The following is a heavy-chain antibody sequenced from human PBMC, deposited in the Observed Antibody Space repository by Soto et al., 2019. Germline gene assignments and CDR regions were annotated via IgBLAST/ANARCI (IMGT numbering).Heavy chain of an antibody. Sequence: QVQLVQSGAEVKKPGSSVKVACKASGGTFSSYTIRWVRQAPGQGLEWMGRIIPILGIANYAQKFQGRVTSSADKSTSTAHMELSSLTSEDTAVYYCAAGSAWGYGMDVWGQGTTVTVSS. V-gene: IGHV1-69*02. J-gene: IGHJ6*02. CDR3: AAGSAWGYGMDV. D-gene: IGHD3-10*01. CDR2: IIPILGIA. CDR1: GGTFSSYT.